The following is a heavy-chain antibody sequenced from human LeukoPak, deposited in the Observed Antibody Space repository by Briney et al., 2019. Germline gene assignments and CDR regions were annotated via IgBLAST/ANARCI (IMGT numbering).Heavy chain of an antibody. Sequence: GGSLRLSCAASGFTFRKYWMSWVPQAPEKGLEWVANINQDGGEKNYVDSVKGRFTISRDNARNSLYLKMNSLTVDDTDVYYCARDLGYPSFDYWGQGALVTVSS. CDR3: ARDLGYPSFDY. CDR1: GFTFRKYW. CDR2: INQDGGEK. D-gene: IGHD5-12*01. J-gene: IGHJ4*02. V-gene: IGHV3-7*01.